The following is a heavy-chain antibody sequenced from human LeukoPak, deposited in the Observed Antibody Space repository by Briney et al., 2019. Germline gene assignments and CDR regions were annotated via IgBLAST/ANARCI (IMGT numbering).Heavy chain of an antibody. Sequence: SEPLSLTCAVYGGPFSGYYWSWIRQPPGKGLEWIREINHSGSTNYNPSLKSRVTISVDTSKNQFSLKLSSVTAADTAVYYCARTSNYDFWSGYYPSLYYDYMDVWGKGTTVTVSS. CDR1: GGPFSGYY. CDR2: INHSGST. CDR3: ARTSNYDFWSGYYPSLYYDYMDV. J-gene: IGHJ6*03. D-gene: IGHD3-3*01. V-gene: IGHV4-34*01.